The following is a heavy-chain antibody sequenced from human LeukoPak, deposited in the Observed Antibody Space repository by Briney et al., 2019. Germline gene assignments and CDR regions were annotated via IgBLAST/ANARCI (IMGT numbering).Heavy chain of an antibody. V-gene: IGHV3-23*01. D-gene: IGHD5-18*01. J-gene: IGHJ4*02. CDR2: ISDSGGST. CDR1: GFTFSNYA. Sequence: GGSLRLSCAASGFTFSNYAMSWVRQAPGKGLEWVSAISDSGGSTHYADSVKGRFTISRDNSKNTLYLQMSSLRAEDTAVYYCAKDLKGYNYGYFDYWGQGTLVTVSS. CDR3: AKDLKGYNYGYFDY.